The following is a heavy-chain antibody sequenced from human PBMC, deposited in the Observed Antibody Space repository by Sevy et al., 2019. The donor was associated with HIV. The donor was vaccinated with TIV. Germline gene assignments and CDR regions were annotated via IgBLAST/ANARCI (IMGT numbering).Heavy chain of an antibody. CDR1: GFTFSDFA. D-gene: IGHD2-15*01. J-gene: IGHJ4*02. CDR3: AARKDDFDC. V-gene: IGHV3-23*01. CDR2: ISGSGTKT. Sequence: GGSLRLSCAAXGFTFSDFAMSWVRQAPGKGLERVSAISGSGTKTYYADSVRGRFTISRDNSKNTQYLQMNSLRTEDTAVDYCAARKDDFDCWGQGTLVTVSS.